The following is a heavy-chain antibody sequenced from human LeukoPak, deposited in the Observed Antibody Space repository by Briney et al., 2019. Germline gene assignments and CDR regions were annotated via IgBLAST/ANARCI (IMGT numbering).Heavy chain of an antibody. CDR2: TYYRSKWYN. D-gene: IGHD1-26*01. V-gene: IGHV6-1*01. J-gene: IGHJ4*02. CDR1: GDSVSSNSAV. CDR3: ASSGSYRFDY. Sequence: SQTLSLTCAISGDSVSSNSAVWNWTRQSPSRGLEWLGKTYYRSKWYNEYAVSEKSRIIITPDTSKNQFSLQLNSVTPDDTAVYYCASSGSYRFDYWGQGTLVTVSS.